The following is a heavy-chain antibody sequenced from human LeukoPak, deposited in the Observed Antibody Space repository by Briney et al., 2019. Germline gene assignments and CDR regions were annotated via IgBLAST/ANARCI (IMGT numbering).Heavy chain of an antibody. CDR1: GFTFSSYA. V-gene: IGHV3-30-3*01. D-gene: IGHD6-13*01. CDR2: ISYDGSNK. Sequence: GRSLRLSCAASGFTFSSYAMHWVRQAPGKGLEWVGVISYDGSNKYYADSVKGRFTISRDNSKNTLYLQMNSLRAEDTAVYYCAKDLRFGSSSWSGTFDYWGQGTLVTVSS. J-gene: IGHJ4*02. CDR3: AKDLRFGSSSWSGTFDY.